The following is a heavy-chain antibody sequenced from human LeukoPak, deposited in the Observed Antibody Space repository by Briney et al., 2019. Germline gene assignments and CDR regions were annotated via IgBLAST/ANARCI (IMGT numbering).Heavy chain of an antibody. CDR1: GFTFSSYA. D-gene: IGHD5-18*01. J-gene: IGHJ4*02. Sequence: GGSLRLSCAASGFTFSSYAMHWVRQAPGKGLEYVSSISSNGGSTDYANSVKDRFTISRDNSKNTLYLQMGRLRAEDMAVYYCARGMGYSYGDYWGQGTLVTVSS. CDR2: ISSNGGST. CDR3: ARGMGYSYGDY. V-gene: IGHV3-64*01.